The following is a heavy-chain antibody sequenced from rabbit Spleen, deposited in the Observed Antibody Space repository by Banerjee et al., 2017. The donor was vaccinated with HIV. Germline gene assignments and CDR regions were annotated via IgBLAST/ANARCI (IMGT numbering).Heavy chain of an antibody. J-gene: IGHJ4*01. CDR2: INVATGKP. V-gene: IGHV1S45*01. Sequence: EQLEESGGGLVKPEGSLTLTCKASGVSFGDRDVMCWVRQAPGKGLEWIACINVATGKPVYATWAKGRFTISRTSSTTVTLRMTSLTAADTATYFCARDLVGVIGWNFYLWGPGTLVTVS. CDR1: GVSFGDRDV. D-gene: IGHD1-1*01. CDR3: ARDLVGVIGWNFYL.